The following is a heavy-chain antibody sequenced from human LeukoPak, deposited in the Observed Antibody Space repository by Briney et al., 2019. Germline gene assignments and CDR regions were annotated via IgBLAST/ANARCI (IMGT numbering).Heavy chain of an antibody. CDR2: ISSSNNYI. J-gene: IGHJ6*03. D-gene: IGHD6-6*01. Sequence: GGSLRLSCAASGFTFSSYSMNWVRQAPGKGLEWVSFISSSNNYIYYADSVKGRFTISRDNAKNSLYLQMNSLRADDTAVYYCARDGLVAGYFYYMDVWGKGTTVTVSS. CDR3: ARDGLVAGYFYYMDV. V-gene: IGHV3-21*01. CDR1: GFTFSSYS.